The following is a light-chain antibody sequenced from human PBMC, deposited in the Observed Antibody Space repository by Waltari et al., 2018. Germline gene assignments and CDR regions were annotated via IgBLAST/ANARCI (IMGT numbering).Light chain of an antibody. Sequence: QSPATLSVSPGERATLSCRASQTISSHLAWYQQKPGQAPRLLIYGASTRATDIPTRFSGSGSGTEFTLTINTMQSEDVAVYYCQQYHNWPPLTFGGGTQVEIK. J-gene: IGKJ4*01. V-gene: IGKV3-15*01. CDR1: QTISSH. CDR3: QQYHNWPPLT. CDR2: GAS.